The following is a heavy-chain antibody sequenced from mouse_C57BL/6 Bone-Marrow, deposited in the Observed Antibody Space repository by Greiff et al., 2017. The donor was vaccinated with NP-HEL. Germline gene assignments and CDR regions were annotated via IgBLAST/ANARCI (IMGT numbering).Heavy chain of an antibody. V-gene: IGHV1-26*01. CDR3: ACYYDYDGYYFDY. D-gene: IGHD2-4*01. CDR2: INPNNGGT. J-gene: IGHJ2*01. CDR1: GYTFTDYY. Sequence: VQLQQSGPELVKPGASVKISCKASGYTFTDYYMNWVKQSHGKSLEWIGDINPNNGGTSYNQKFKGKATLTVDKSSSTAYMELRSLTSEDSAVYYCACYYDYDGYYFDYWGQGTTLTVSS.